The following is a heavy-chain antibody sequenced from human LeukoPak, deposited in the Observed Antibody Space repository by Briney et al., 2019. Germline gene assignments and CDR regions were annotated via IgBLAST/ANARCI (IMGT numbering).Heavy chain of an antibody. CDR3: ARDISSGWYAPMDDAFDI. J-gene: IGHJ3*02. CDR1: GGSISSYY. CDR2: IYTSGST. V-gene: IGHV4-4*07. D-gene: IGHD6-19*01. Sequence: SETLSLTCTVSGGSISSYYWSWIRQPAGKGLEWIGRIYTSGSTNYNPSLKSRVTMSVDTSKNQFSLKLISVTAADTAVYYCARDISSGWYAPMDDAFDIWGQGTMVTVSS.